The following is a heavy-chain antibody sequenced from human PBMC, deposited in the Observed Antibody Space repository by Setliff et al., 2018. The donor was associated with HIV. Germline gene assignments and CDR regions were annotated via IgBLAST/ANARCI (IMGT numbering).Heavy chain of an antibody. J-gene: IGHJ5*02. CDR1: GGTFSSYA. V-gene: IGHV1-69*10. Sequence: SVKVSCKASGGTFSSYAISWVRQAPGQGLEWMGGIIPILGIANYAQKFQGRVTITADKSTSTAYMELSSLRSEDTAVYYCARAQGDGDYYWFDPWGQGTLVTVSS. CDR3: ARAQGDGDYYWFDP. CDR2: IIPILGIA. D-gene: IGHD4-17*01.